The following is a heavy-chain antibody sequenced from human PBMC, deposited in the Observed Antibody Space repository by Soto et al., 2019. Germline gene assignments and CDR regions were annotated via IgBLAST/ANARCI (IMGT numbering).Heavy chain of an antibody. CDR2: IHHSGIT. CDR1: GASITENNY. CDR3: ARDYSRSFYSSGFLDY. D-gene: IGHD6-19*01. J-gene: IGHJ4*02. V-gene: IGHV4-4*02. Sequence: QVQLQASGPGLVKPSGPLSLTCTVSGASITENNYWSWVRQPPGNGLEWIGEIHHSGITKYNPTLKSRVIISMDKSNNQFSLNLSPVTAAYTAVYYCARDYSRSFYSSGFLDYWGQGTLVPVSS.